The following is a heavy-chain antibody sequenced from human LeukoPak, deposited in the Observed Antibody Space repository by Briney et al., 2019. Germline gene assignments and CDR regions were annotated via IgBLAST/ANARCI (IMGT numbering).Heavy chain of an antibody. J-gene: IGHJ3*02. V-gene: IGHV4-30-2*01. CDR1: GGSISSGGYS. Sequence: SQTLSLTCAVSGGSISSGGYSWSWIRQPPGKGLEWIGYIYHSGSTYYNPSLKSRVTISVDRSKNQFPLKLSSVTAADTAVYYCARGPPYDAFDIWGQGTMVTVSS. CDR2: IYHSGST. CDR3: ARGPPYDAFDI.